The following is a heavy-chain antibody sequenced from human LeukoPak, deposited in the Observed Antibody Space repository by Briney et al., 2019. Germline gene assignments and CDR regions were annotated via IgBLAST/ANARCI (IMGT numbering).Heavy chain of an antibody. V-gene: IGHV4-31*03. CDR2: IYYSGST. D-gene: IGHD3-10*01. CDR1: GGSISSGGYY. CDR3: ARSSTMVHDAFDI. Sequence: SSETLSLTCTVSGGSISSGGYYWSWIRQHPGKGLEWIGYIYYSGSTYYNPSLKSRVTISVDTSKNQFSLKLSSVTAADTAVYYCARSSTMVHDAFDIWGQGTMVTVSS. J-gene: IGHJ3*02.